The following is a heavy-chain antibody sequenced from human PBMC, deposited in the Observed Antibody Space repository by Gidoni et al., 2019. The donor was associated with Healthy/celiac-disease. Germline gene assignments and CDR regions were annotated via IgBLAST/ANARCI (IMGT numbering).Heavy chain of an antibody. Sequence: QVQLVESGGGVVQPGGSLRLSCAASGFPFSSYGMHWVRQAPGKGLEWVAFIRYDGSKKYYADSVKGRFTISRDNSKNTLYLQMNSLRAEDTAVYYCAKDQRRLRYDAFDIWGQGTMVTVSS. CDR3: AKDQRRLRYDAFDI. CDR1: GFPFSSYG. CDR2: IRYDGSKK. J-gene: IGHJ3*02. V-gene: IGHV3-30*02. D-gene: IGHD4-17*01.